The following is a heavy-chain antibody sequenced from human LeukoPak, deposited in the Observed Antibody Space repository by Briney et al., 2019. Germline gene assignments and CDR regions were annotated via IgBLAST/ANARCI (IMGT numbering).Heavy chain of an antibody. CDR1: GGSIRDYQ. CDR2: INTNGRT. CDR3: ARVNWSYYYYGMDV. V-gene: IGHV4-4*09. J-gene: IGHJ6*02. Sequence: SETLSLTCAVSGGSIRDYQWSWIRQPPGKGLEWIGHINTNGRTDYNPSLRSRLTFSVDTSRDQFSLKLSSVTAADTAVYYCARVNWSYYYYGMDVWGQGTTVTVSS.